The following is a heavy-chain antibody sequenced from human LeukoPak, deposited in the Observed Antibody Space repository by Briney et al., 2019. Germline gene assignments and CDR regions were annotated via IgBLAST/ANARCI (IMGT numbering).Heavy chain of an antibody. CDR1: GFSFWSYG. V-gene: IGHV3-23*01. D-gene: IGHD2-21*02. CDR2: TTDSGAST. J-gene: IGHJ4*02. Sequence: PGGSLRLSCAASGFSFWSYGISWVRQAPGKGLEWVSTTTDSGASTWYADSVKGRFTISRDNSKNTLQLQMNSLRAEDTAVYYCARRDVVVTGHYFDYWGQGILVTVSS. CDR3: ARRDVVVTGHYFDY.